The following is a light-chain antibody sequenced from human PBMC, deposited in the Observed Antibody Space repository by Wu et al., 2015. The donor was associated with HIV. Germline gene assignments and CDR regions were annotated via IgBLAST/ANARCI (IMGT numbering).Light chain of an antibody. V-gene: IGKV3-20*01. CDR3: QQYATSPHT. CDR2: GAS. Sequence: EIVLTQSPGTLSLSPGERATLSCRVSESIGSSSLAWYQQKPGQAPRLLIYGASSRATGIPDRLSGSGSGADFTLTISRLEPEDSAVYYCQQYATSPHTFGQGTKLEIK. J-gene: IGKJ2*01. CDR1: ESIGSSS.